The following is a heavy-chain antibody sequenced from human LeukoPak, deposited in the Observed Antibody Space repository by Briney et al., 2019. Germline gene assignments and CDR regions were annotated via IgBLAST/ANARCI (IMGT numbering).Heavy chain of an antibody. J-gene: IGHJ4*02. V-gene: IGHV4-61*05. CDR2: IYYSGST. D-gene: IGHD5-18*01. CDR3: ARLGVASRGYSFGPDY. Sequence: PSETLSLTCTVSGGSISSSSYYWGWIRQPPGKGLEWIGYIYYSGSTNYNPSLESRVTMSVDTSKNQFSLKLTSVTAADTAVYYCARLGVASRGYSFGPDYWGQGTLVTVSS. CDR1: GGSISSSSYY.